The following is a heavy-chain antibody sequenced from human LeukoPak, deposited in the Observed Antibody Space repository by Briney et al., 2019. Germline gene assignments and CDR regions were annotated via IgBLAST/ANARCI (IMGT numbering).Heavy chain of an antibody. Sequence: GGSLRLSCAASGFTFSSYGMHWVRQAPGKGLEWVAVISYDGSNKYYADSVKGRFTISRDNSKNTLYLQMNSLRAEDTAVYYCAKDRGSYAIFDYWGQGTLVTVSS. V-gene: IGHV3-30*18. CDR3: AKDRGSYAIFDY. D-gene: IGHD5-12*01. J-gene: IGHJ4*02. CDR1: GFTFSSYG. CDR2: ISYDGSNK.